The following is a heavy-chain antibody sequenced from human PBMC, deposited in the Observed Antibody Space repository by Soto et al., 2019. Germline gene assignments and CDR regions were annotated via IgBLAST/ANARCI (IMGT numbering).Heavy chain of an antibody. V-gene: IGHV1-24*01. CDR2: FDPEDGET. CDR1: GYTLTELS. D-gene: IGHD4-4*01. Sequence: ASVKVSCKVSGYTLTELSMHWVRQAPGKGLEWMGGFDPEDGETIYAQKFQGRVTMTEDTSTDTAYMELSSLRSEDTAVYYCATLNRSPTTETTYYYYSYLDVWGKGTTVTVSS. J-gene: IGHJ6*03. CDR3: ATLNRSPTTETTYYYYSYLDV.